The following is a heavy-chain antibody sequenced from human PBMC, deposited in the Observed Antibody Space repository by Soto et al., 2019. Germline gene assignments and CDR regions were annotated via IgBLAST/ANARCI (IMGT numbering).Heavy chain of an antibody. J-gene: IGHJ4*02. CDR2: TRNKDNSYTT. CDR1: GFSFSSHS. CDR3: TRDSTGVPFDY. D-gene: IGHD2-8*01. V-gene: IGHV3-72*01. Sequence: PGGSLRLSCAASGFSFSSHSMKWVRQAPGKGLEWVGRTRNKDNSYTTEYAASVKGRFTISRDDSKNSVYLQMNSLKTEDTAVYYCTRDSTGVPFDYWGQGTLVTVSS.